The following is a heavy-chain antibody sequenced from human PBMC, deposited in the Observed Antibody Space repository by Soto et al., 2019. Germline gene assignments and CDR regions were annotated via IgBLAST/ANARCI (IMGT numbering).Heavy chain of an antibody. CDR2: IKSKTDVGTT. J-gene: IGHJ5*02. V-gene: IGHV3-15*07. D-gene: IGHD4-17*01. CDR3: TTDPLRRWFDP. CDR1: GFTFSNAW. Sequence: VQLVESGGGLVKPGGSLRLSCAASGFTFSNAWMNWVRQAPGKGLEWVGRIKSKTDVGTTDYAAPVKGRFTISRDDSKNTLYLQMNSLETEDTAVYYCTTDPLRRWFDPWGQGTLVTVSS.